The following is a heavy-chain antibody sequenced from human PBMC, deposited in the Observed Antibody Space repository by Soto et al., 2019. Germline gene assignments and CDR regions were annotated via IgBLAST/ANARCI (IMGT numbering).Heavy chain of an antibody. CDR2: IIPSFGTA. D-gene: IGHD3-3*01. Sequence: SVKVSCKASGGNFSSYAISWVRQAPGQGLEWMGGIIPSFGTANYAQKFQGRVAITADESTSTAYMELSSRRSEETAVYYWATSAASFWNYYGMGVWGQGATVTVSS. CDR3: ATSAASFWNYYGMGV. CDR1: GGNFSSYA. J-gene: IGHJ6*02. V-gene: IGHV1-69*13.